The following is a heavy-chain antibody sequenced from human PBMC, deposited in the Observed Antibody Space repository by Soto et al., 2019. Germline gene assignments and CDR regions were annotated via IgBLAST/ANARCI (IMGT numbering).Heavy chain of an antibody. Sequence: QVQLQESGPGLVTPSQTLSLTCTVSGGSIRGGDYYWSWIRQHPGKGLEWIGYIFYSGNSFYNPSLKSGVTISVDTSKNQFSLQLSSVTAADTAIYYCARLSSLYYNSDYGGYYFDYWGQGTLVSVSS. D-gene: IGHD3-10*01. V-gene: IGHV4-31*03. CDR2: IFYSGNS. CDR1: GGSIRGGDYY. J-gene: IGHJ4*02. CDR3: ARLSSLYYNSDYGGYYFDY.